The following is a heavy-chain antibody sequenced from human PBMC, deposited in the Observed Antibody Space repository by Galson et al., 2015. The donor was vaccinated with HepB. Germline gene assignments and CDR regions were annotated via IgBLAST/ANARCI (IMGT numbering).Heavy chain of an antibody. CDR1: GGSISSYY. CDR3: ARVSEAPTYGDYLGGWFDP. D-gene: IGHD4-17*01. J-gene: IGHJ5*02. V-gene: IGHV4-59*01. CDR2: IYYSGST. Sequence: TLSLTCTVSGGSISSYYWSWIRQPPGKGLEWIGYIYYSGSTNYNPSLKSRVTISVDTSKNQFSLKLSSVTAADTAVYYCARVSEAPTYGDYLGGWFDPWGQGTLVTVSS.